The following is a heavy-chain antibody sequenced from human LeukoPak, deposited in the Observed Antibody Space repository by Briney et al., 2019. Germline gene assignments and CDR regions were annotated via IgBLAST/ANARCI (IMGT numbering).Heavy chain of an antibody. Sequence: PSETLSLTCTVSGSSISSSSYYWGWIRQPPGKGLEWIGSIYYSGSTYYNPSLKSRVTISVDTSKNQFSLKLSSVTAADTAVYYCARDPYYYYMDVWGKGTTVTVSS. CDR2: IYYSGST. CDR1: GSSISSSSYY. CDR3: ARDPYYYYMDV. V-gene: IGHV4-39*07. J-gene: IGHJ6*03.